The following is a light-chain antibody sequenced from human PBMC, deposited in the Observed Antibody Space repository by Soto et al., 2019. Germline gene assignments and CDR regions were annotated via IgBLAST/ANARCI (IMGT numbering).Light chain of an antibody. J-gene: IGKJ1*01. V-gene: IGKV3-20*01. CDR3: QHYGSSWT. CDR2: GAS. CDR1: QSVSNSY. Sequence: EIVLTQSPGTLSLSPGEKATLSCRASQSVSNSYLAWYQQTPGRAPRLLIYGASNRATGIPDRFSGRGSGTDFTLTITRLEPEDFAMYYCQHYGSSWTFGQGTKVENK.